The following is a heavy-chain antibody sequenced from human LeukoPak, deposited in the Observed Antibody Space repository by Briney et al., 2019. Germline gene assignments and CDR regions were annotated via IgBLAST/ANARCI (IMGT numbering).Heavy chain of an antibody. J-gene: IGHJ3*02. D-gene: IGHD6-19*01. Sequence: GGSLRLSCAASGFTFSSYWMSWVRQAPGKGLEWVANIKQDGSEKYYVDSVKGRFTISRDNAKNSMYLKMNSLRAEDTAVYYCASDISVAGFAFDIWGQGTMVTVSS. CDR1: GFTFSSYW. V-gene: IGHV3-7*01. CDR2: IKQDGSEK. CDR3: ASDISVAGFAFDI.